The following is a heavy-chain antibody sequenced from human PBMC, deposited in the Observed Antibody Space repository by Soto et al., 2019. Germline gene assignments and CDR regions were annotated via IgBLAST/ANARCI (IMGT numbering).Heavy chain of an antibody. J-gene: IGHJ4*01. CDR3: ARQGYSYGYQWGGYDY. CDR1: GGSFSGYY. D-gene: IGHD5-18*01. CDR2: INHSGST. Sequence: QVQLQQWGAGLLKPSETLSLTCAVYGGSFSGYYWTWIRQPPGKGLEWIGEINHSGSTNYNPSLKCRVTIAVDTSKSQFYLTLSSVSATDTAVYYWARQGYSYGYQWGGYDYWGHGTLVTVSS. V-gene: IGHV4-34*01.